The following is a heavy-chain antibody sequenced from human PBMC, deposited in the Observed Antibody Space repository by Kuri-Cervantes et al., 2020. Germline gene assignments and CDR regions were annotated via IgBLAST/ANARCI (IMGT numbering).Heavy chain of an antibody. V-gene: IGHV1-2*02. D-gene: IGHD3-16*01. J-gene: IGHJ6*02. Sequence: ASVKVSCKASRYTFTGYYMHWVRQAPGQGLEWMGWINPNSGGTNYAQKFQGRVTMTRDTSISTAYMELSRLRSDDTAVYYCARGPTPGITLIGHYYYYYGMDVWGQGTTVTVSS. CDR2: INPNSGGT. CDR1: RYTFTGYY. CDR3: ARGPTPGITLIGHYYYYYGMDV.